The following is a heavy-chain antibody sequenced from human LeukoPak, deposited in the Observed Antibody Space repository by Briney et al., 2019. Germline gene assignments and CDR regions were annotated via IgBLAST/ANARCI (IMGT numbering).Heavy chain of an antibody. CDR1: GFTFSSYS. CDR3: ARDCSGGSCYRY. D-gene: IGHD2-15*01. V-gene: IGHV3-21*01. Sequence: PGGSLRLSCVDSGFTFSSYSMNWVRQAPGKGLEWVSSISSSSSYIYYADSVKGRFTISRDNAKNSLYLQMNSLRAEDTAVYYCARDCSGGSCYRYWGQGTLVTVSS. J-gene: IGHJ4*02. CDR2: ISSSSSYI.